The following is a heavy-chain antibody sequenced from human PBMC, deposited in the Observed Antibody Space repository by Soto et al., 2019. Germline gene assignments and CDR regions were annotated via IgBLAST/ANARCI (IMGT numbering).Heavy chain of an antibody. V-gene: IGHV3-33*05. J-gene: IGHJ6*02. CDR2: IEYNAKNR. CDR3: AREGDDYCSVTRCFHYYGLDV. CDR1: GFTFNSYG. D-gene: IGHD2-15*01. Sequence: QVQLVESGGGVVQPGTSLRLSCTASGFTFNSYGIHWVRQAPGKGLEWLALIEYNAKNRFYADSVKGRFSISRDNSRNTVYLQVNGLRAEATAVYYCAREGDDYCSVTRCFHYYGLDVWGQGTTVIVSS.